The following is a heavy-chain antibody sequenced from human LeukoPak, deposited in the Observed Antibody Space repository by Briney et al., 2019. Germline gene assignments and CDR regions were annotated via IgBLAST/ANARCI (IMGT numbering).Heavy chain of an antibody. D-gene: IGHD1-26*01. CDR1: GVTFDNYA. J-gene: IGHJ4*02. Sequence: PGRSLRLSCAASGVTFDNYAMHWVRQAPGKGLEWVSSISWNGGSIGYGDSVKGRFTISRDNAKNSLYLQMNSLRAEDTALYYCAKGQVGATGYFDYWGQGTLVTISS. CDR3: AKGQVGATGYFDY. V-gene: IGHV3-9*01. CDR2: ISWNGGSI.